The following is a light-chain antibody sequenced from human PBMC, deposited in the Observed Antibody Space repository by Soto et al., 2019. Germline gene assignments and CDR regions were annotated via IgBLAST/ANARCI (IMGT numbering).Light chain of an antibody. CDR1: QSVSNY. V-gene: IGKV3-11*01. J-gene: IGKJ5*01. Sequence: EYTQSTATLCFSPGERATLACRASQSVSNYLAWYQQKPGQAPRLLIYDASNRATGIPARFSGSGSGTDFTLPMCRLEPEDFAVYYCQQYGSSPMTFGQGTRLEIK. CDR2: DAS. CDR3: QQYGSSPMT.